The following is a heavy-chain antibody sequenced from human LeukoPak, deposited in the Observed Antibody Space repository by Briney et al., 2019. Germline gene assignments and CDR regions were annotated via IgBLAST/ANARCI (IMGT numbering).Heavy chain of an antibody. Sequence: GGSLRLSCAASGFAFSRQDMGWVRQAPGKGLEWVSVISDSGDRTYYADSVKGRFTISRDNSKNTLHLQMNSLRVEDTAVYYCAKDARRSSGWFFFDHWGQGTLVTVSS. J-gene: IGHJ4*02. D-gene: IGHD6-19*01. CDR1: GFAFSRQD. CDR3: AKDARRSSGWFFFDH. CDR2: ISDSGDRT. V-gene: IGHV3-23*01.